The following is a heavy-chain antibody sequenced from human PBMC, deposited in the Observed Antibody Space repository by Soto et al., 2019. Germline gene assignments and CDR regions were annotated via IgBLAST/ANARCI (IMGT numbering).Heavy chain of an antibody. CDR3: ARGPYCTNGVCYRSDAFDI. CDR2: IIPIFGTA. J-gene: IGHJ3*02. V-gene: IGHV1-69*13. D-gene: IGHD2-8*01. CDR1: GGTFSSYA. Sequence: ASVKVSCKXSGGTFSSYAISWVRQAPGQGLEWMGGIIPIFGTANYAQKFQGRVTITADESTSTAYMELSSLRSEDTAVYYCARGPYCTNGVCYRSDAFDIWGQGTMVTVSS.